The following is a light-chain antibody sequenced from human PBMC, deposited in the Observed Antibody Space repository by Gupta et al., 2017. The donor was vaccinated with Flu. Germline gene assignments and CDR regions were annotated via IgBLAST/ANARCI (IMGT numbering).Light chain of an antibody. V-gene: IGKV1-33*01. CDR2: DAS. CDR3: QQYDHLPYS. CDR1: QDIDNY. Sequence: DIQMTQSPFSLPASVGDRVTITCQASQDIDNYLNWFQQKPGKAPTLLIYDASNLETGVPSRFSGSGSGTHFTFTISSLQPEDFSTDYCQQYDHLPYSFGHGTKLEIK. J-gene: IGKJ2*03.